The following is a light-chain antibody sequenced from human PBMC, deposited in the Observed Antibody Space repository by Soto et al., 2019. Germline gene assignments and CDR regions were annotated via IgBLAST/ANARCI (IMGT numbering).Light chain of an antibody. V-gene: IGKV3-11*01. CDR2: DAS. J-gene: IGKJ4*01. Sequence: EIVLTQSPATLSLSPGERATLSCRASQSVSSYLAWYQQKPGQAPRLLIYDASNRATGIPARFSGSGSGTDFTITISSLEPEVFAVYYCHQRSNWLTFGGGTKVEIK. CDR3: HQRSNWLT. CDR1: QSVSSY.